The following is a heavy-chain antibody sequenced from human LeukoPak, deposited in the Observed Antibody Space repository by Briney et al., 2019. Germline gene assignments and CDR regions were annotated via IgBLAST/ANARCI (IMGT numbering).Heavy chain of an antibody. Sequence: GGSLRLSCAASGFIFSSSAIHCVRQAPGKGLEWVSYITGSSSAIYYAESAKGRFTISRDNAKNSLYLQMTSLIGEDTALYYCARDSSALGGADNTLCSYYGIAVWGQGTTVTVSS. CDR3: ARDSSALGGADNTLCSYYGIAV. CDR1: GFIFSSSA. V-gene: IGHV3-48*03. CDR2: ITGSSSAI. D-gene: IGHD2-21*01. J-gene: IGHJ6*02.